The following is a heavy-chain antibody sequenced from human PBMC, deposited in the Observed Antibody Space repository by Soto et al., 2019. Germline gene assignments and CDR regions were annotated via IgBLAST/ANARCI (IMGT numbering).Heavy chain of an antibody. V-gene: IGHV4-59*01. D-gene: IGHD6-13*01. CDR2: IYYSGST. CDR1: GGSISSYY. CDR3: ARGYSCSFFQRYYYYGMDV. Sequence: PTETLSITCTVSGGSISSYYWSWIRQPPGKGLEWIGYIYYSGSTNYNPSLKSRVTISVDKSKNQFSLKLSSVTAADTAVYYCARGYSCSFFQRYYYYGMDVWGQGTTVTVSS. J-gene: IGHJ6*02.